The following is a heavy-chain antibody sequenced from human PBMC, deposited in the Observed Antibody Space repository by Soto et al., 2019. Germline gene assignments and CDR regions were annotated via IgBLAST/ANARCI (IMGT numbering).Heavy chain of an antibody. Sequence: SVEVSCKASGYTFTYRYLHWVRQAPGQALEWMGWITPFNGNTSYAQKFQDRVTITRDRSMSTAYMELSSLRSEDTAMYYCARSLTMVRGVKSDAFDIWGQGTMVTVSS. CDR1: GYTFTYRY. D-gene: IGHD3-10*01. CDR3: ARSLTMVRGVKSDAFDI. CDR2: ITPFNGNT. V-gene: IGHV1-45*02. J-gene: IGHJ3*02.